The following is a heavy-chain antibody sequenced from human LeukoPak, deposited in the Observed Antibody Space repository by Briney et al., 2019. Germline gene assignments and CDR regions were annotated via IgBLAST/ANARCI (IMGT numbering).Heavy chain of an antibody. Sequence: SETLSLTCAVYGGSFSGYYWSWIRQPPGKGLEWIGEINHSGSTNYNPSLKSRVTISVDTSKNQFSLKLSSVTAADTAVYYCARVAGGYRRFYYYYMDVWGKGTTVTVSS. CDR2: INHSGST. J-gene: IGHJ6*03. D-gene: IGHD3-16*02. CDR1: GGSFSGYY. CDR3: ARVAGGYRRFYYYYMDV. V-gene: IGHV4-34*01.